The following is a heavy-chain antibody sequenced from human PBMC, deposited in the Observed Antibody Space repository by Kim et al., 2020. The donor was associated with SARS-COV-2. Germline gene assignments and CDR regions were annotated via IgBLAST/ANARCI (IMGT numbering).Heavy chain of an antibody. CDR1: GGTFSSYA. Sequence: SVKVSCKASGGTFSSYAISWVRQAPGQGLEWMGGIIPIFGTANYAQKFQGRVTITADESTSTAYMELSSLRSEDTAVYYCARGAYSGSYWDYYYGMDVWGQGTTVTVSS. CDR3: ARGAYSGSYWDYYYGMDV. J-gene: IGHJ6*02. V-gene: IGHV1-69*13. CDR2: IIPIFGTA. D-gene: IGHD1-26*01.